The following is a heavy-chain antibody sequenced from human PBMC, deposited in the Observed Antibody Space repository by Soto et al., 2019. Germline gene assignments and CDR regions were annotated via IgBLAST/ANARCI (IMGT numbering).Heavy chain of an antibody. V-gene: IGHV4-31*03. CDR2: IHYSGGT. Sequence: SETLSLTCTVSGDSISSDGYYWSWIRQHPGKGLEWIGYIHYSGGTYYNSSIKSRVAISVDTSKNQFPLKLSSVNAADTAVYYCARRKANQDYFDYWGQGTLVTVSS. CDR3: ARRKANQDYFDY. CDR1: GDSISSDGYY. J-gene: IGHJ4*02.